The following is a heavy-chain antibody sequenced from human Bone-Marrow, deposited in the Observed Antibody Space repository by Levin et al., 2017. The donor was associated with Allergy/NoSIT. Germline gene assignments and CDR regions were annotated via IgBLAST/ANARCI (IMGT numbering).Heavy chain of an antibody. V-gene: IGHV3-48*02. J-gene: IGHJ4*02. Sequence: GGSLRLSCAASGFTLSSYCMNWVRQAPGKGLEWISYISTTSSTMYYADSVKGRFTISRDNARNSLYLQMNRLRDEDTAVYYCARDHPSYCGGDCPNDYWGQGTLVIVSS. CDR1: GFTLSSYC. CDR3: ARDHPSYCGGDCPNDY. D-gene: IGHD2-21*02. CDR2: ISTTSSTM.